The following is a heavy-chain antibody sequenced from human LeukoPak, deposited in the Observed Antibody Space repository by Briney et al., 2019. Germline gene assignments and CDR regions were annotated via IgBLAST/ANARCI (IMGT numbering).Heavy chain of an antibody. CDR1: GFTFSSYG. Sequence: GGSLRLFCAASGFTFSSYGMHCVRQAPGKGLEWVAVISYDGSNKYYADSVKGRFTISRDNSKNTLYLQMNSLRAEDTAVYYCAIEGFSGYYYALDYCGQGTLVTVSS. D-gene: IGHD3-22*01. CDR2: ISYDGSNK. V-gene: IGHV3-30*03. J-gene: IGHJ4*02. CDR3: AIEGFSGYYYALDY.